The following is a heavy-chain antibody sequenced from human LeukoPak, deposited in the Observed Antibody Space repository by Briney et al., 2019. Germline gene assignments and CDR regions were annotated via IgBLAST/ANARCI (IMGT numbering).Heavy chain of an antibody. Sequence: ASVKVPCKASGGTFSSYAISWVRQAPGQGLEWMGGIIPIFGTANYAQKFQGRVTITTDESTSTAYMELSSLRSEDTAVYYCAKQGKQVGATVYYYYMDVWGKGTTVTVSS. J-gene: IGHJ6*03. V-gene: IGHV1-69*05. CDR3: AKQGKQVGATVYYYYMDV. D-gene: IGHD1-26*01. CDR2: IIPIFGTA. CDR1: GGTFSSYA.